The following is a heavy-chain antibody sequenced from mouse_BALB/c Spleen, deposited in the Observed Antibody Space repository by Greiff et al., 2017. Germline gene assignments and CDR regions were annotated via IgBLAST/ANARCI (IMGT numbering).Heavy chain of an antibody. CDR3: ATAFYGSSYDYAMDY. Sequence: EVHLVESGGGLVKPGGSLKLSCAASGFTFSDYYMYWVRQTPEKRLEWVATISDGGSYTYYPDSVKGRFTISRDNAKNNLYLQMSSLKSEDTAMYYCATAFYGSSYDYAMDYWGQGTSVTVSS. CDR2: ISDGGSYT. V-gene: IGHV5-4*02. D-gene: IGHD1-1*01. CDR1: GFTFSDYY. J-gene: IGHJ4*01.